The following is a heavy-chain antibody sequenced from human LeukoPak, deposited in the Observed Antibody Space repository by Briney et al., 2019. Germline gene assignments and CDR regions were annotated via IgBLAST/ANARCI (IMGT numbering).Heavy chain of an antibody. CDR2: IYYSGNT. CDR3: MRHEEEDGYNAKPFDF. J-gene: IGHJ4*02. Sequence: PSETLSLTCTVSGGSISNSNYYWGWVRQPPGKWLEWIGTIYYSGNTYYTPSLKSRVTISVDTSKNQFSLRLSSVTAADTAVYFCMRHEEEDGYNAKPFDFWGQGTLVTVSS. D-gene: IGHD5-24*01. V-gene: IGHV4-39*01. CDR1: GGSISNSNYY.